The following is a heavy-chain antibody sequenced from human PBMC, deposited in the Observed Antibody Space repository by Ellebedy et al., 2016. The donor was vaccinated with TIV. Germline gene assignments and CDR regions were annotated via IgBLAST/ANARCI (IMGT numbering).Heavy chain of an antibody. Sequence: AASVKVSCKASGYTFTSYAMHWVRQAPGQRLEWMGWINAGNGNTEYSQKFQGRVTITRDTSASTAYMDLSSLISEDTAVYYCARELPPLAGMEGFDPWGQGTLVTVSS. D-gene: IGHD1-1*01. CDR2: INAGNGNT. J-gene: IGHJ5*02. CDR1: GYTFTSYA. V-gene: IGHV1-3*01. CDR3: ARELPPLAGMEGFDP.